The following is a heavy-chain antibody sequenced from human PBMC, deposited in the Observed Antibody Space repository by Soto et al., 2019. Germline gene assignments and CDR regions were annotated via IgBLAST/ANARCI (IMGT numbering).Heavy chain of an antibody. CDR1: GFTFSSYA. CDR2: ISGSGGST. V-gene: IGHV3-23*01. D-gene: IGHD2-15*01. CDR3: AIEPPQGYCSGGSCPFYYYGMDV. Sequence: SGGSLRLSCAASGFTFSSYAMSWVSQAPGKGLEWVSAISGSGGSTYYADSVKGRFTISRDNSKNTLYLQMNSLRAEDTAVYYCAIEPPQGYCSGGSCPFYYYGMDVWGQGTTVTVSS. J-gene: IGHJ6*02.